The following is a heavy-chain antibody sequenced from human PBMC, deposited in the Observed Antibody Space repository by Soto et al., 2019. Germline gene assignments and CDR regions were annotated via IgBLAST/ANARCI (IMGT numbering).Heavy chain of an antibody. V-gene: IGHV1-69*02. CDR3: ASLYDYGDYYFDY. D-gene: IGHD4-17*01. J-gene: IGHJ4*02. Sequence: ASVKVSCKASGGTFSSYTISWVRQAPGQGLEWMGRIIPILGIANYAQKFQGRVTITADKSTSTAYMELSSLRSEDTAVYYCASLYDYGDYYFDYWGQGTLVTVSS. CDR2: IIPILGIA. CDR1: GGTFSSYT.